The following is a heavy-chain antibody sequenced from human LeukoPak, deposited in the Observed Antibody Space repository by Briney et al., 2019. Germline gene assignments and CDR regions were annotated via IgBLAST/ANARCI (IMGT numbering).Heavy chain of an antibody. D-gene: IGHD1-1*01. V-gene: IGHV3-23*01. CDR1: SFSLSTSG. J-gene: IGHJ5*02. CDR2: ISGTSGNT. CDR3: AKDERRPGGQLVRGVLGP. Sequence: GGSLRLSCAASSFSLSTSGMSWVRQAPGKGLEWVSAISGTSGNTYYANSVKGRFTISSDNSKNTVYLQMNNLRAEDTAIYYCAKDERRPGGQLVRGVLGPGGQGALVTVSS.